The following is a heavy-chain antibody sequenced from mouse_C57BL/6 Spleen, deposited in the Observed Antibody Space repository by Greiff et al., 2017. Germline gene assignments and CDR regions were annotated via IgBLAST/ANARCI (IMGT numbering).Heavy chain of an antibody. J-gene: IGHJ4*01. CDR2: IDPEDGDT. Sequence: DVKLVESGAELVRPGASVKLSCTASGFNIKDYYMHWVKQRPEQGLEWIGRIDPEDGDTEYAPKFQGKATMTADTSSNTAYLQLSSLTSEDTAVYYFTTMVTTGYYAMDYWGQGTSVTVSS. D-gene: IGHD2-2*01. CDR3: TTMVTTGYYAMDY. CDR1: GFNIKDYY. V-gene: IGHV14-1*01.